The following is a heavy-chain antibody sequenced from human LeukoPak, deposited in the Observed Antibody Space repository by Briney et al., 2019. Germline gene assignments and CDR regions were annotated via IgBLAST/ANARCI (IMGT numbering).Heavy chain of an antibody. V-gene: IGHV3-53*01. CDR1: GFTVSSNY. D-gene: IGHD6-13*01. CDR2: IYSGGST. CDR3: ARDRYSSSWYRGWDYYYGMDV. J-gene: IGHJ6*04. Sequence: GGSLRLSCAASGFTVSSNYISWVRQAPGKGLEWVSVIYSGGSTYYADSVKGRFTISRDNSKNTLYLQMNSLRAEDTAVYYCARDRYSSSWYRGWDYYYGMDVWGKGTTVTVSS.